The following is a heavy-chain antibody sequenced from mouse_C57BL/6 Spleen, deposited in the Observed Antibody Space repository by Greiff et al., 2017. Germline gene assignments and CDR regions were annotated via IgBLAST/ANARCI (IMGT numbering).Heavy chain of an antibody. CDR1: GYTFTDYE. J-gene: IGHJ1*03. D-gene: IGHD1-1*01. Sequence: VQLQQSGAELVRPGASVTLSCKASGYTFTDYEMHWVKQTPVHGLEWIGAIDPETGGTAYNQKFKGKAILTADKSSSTAYMELRSLTSEDSAVYYWTRRIPDYYGSSYGYCDVWGTGTTVTVSS. CDR3: TRRIPDYYGSSYGYCDV. V-gene: IGHV1-15*01. CDR2: IDPETGGT.